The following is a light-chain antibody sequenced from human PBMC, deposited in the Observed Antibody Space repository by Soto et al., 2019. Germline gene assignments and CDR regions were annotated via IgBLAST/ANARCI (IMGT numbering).Light chain of an antibody. J-gene: IGKJ2*01. CDR3: QQYLSSRPT. CDR1: QSVFFSSNNKNY. CDR2: WAS. Sequence: DIVMTQFPDSLAVSLGERATIKCKSSQSVFFSSNNKNYLAWYQQRPGQPPKLLTSWASTRESGVPDRFSGSGAGTDFNLTIDNLQAEDGAVYYGQQYLSSRPTFGQETKLEIK. V-gene: IGKV4-1*01.